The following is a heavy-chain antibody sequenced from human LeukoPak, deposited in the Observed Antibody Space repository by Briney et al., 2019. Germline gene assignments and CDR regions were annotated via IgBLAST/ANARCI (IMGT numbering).Heavy chain of an antibody. Sequence: SETLSLTCTVSGFSVSNNYYWGWIRQPPGKGLEWIGTIYHSGSTYYNPSLKSRVTISVDTSKNQFSLKLSSVTAADTAVYYCARRDCSSTSCYSRSGYMDVWGKGTTVTVSS. CDR1: GFSVSNNYY. CDR2: IYHSGST. D-gene: IGHD2-2*01. CDR3: ARRDCSSTSCYSRSGYMDV. J-gene: IGHJ6*03. V-gene: IGHV4-38-2*02.